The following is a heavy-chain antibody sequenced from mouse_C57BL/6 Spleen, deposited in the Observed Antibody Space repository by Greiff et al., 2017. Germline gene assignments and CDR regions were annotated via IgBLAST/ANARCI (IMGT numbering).Heavy chain of an antibody. J-gene: IGHJ2*01. V-gene: IGHV1-4*01. CDR1: GYTFTSYT. CDR2: INPSSGYT. D-gene: IGHD1-1*01. CDR3: ARGAIYYGSSYRGYFDY. Sequence: QVQLKESGAELARPGASVKMSCKASGYTFTSYTMHWVKQRPGQGLEWIGYINPSSGYTKYNQKFKDKATLTADKSSSTAYMQLSSLTSEDSAVYYCARGAIYYGSSYRGYFDYWGQGTTLTVSS.